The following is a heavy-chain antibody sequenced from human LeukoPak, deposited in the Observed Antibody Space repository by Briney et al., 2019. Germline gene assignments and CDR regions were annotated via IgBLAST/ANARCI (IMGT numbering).Heavy chain of an antibody. CDR3: ARGRYDSSGYQRAFDI. J-gene: IGHJ3*02. D-gene: IGHD3-22*01. CDR1: GYTFTGYY. CDR2: INPNSGGT. Sequence: ASVKASCKASGYTFTGYYMHWVRQAPGQGLEWMGRINPNSGGTNYAQKFQGRVTMTRDTPISTAYMELSRLRSDDTAVYYCARGRYDSSGYQRAFDIWGQGTMVTVSS. V-gene: IGHV1-2*06.